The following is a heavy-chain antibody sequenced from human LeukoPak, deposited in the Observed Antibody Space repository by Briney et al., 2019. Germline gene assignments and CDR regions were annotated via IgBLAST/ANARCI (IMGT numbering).Heavy chain of an antibody. CDR1: GFTFSTYA. V-gene: IGHV3-21*01. D-gene: IGHD2-15*01. J-gene: IGHJ6*03. CDR3: ARELRGVVLSYYYMDV. Sequence: PGGSLRLSCAASGFTFSTYAMTWVRQAPGKGLEWVSSIASSGNYIYYADSVKGRFTISRDNAKNSLYLQMNSLRAEDTAVYYCARELRGVVLSYYYMDVWGKGTTVTVSS. CDR2: IASSGNYI.